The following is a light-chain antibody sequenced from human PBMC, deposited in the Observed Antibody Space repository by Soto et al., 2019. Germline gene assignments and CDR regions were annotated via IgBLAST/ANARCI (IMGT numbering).Light chain of an antibody. CDR3: LQYNSWPRT. CDR1: QNIGIN. Sequence: EIVMKQSPATLSVSPGERATLSCSASQNIGINFAWYQQRPGQAPRLLIFGASTRAAGIPARFSGSGSGTDFTLTINSLESADCAVYYCLQYNSWPRTFGQGTTV. V-gene: IGKV3-15*01. J-gene: IGKJ1*01. CDR2: GAS.